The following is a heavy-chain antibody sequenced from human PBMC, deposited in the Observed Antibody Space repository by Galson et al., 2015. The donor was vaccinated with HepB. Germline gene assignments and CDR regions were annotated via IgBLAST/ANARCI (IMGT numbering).Heavy chain of an antibody. Sequence: SLRLSCAASGFTFSSYAMHWVRQAPGKGLEWVAVISYDGSNKYYADSVKGRFTISRDNSKNTLYLQMNSLRAEDTAVYYCARAPLFYGSGSYFDYWGQGTLVTVSS. J-gene: IGHJ4*02. CDR3: ARAPLFYGSGSYFDY. CDR2: ISYDGSNK. V-gene: IGHV3-30*04. CDR1: GFTFSSYA. D-gene: IGHD3-10*01.